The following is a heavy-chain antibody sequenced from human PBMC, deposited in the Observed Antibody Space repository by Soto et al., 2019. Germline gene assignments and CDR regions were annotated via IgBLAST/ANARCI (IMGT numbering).Heavy chain of an antibody. V-gene: IGHV1-69*12. CDR1: GGTFSSYA. CDR2: IVPIFGTA. CDR3: AGTGLAGYYYYGMDV. D-gene: IGHD4-17*01. J-gene: IGHJ6*02. Sequence: QVQLVQSGAEVKKPGSSVKVSCKASGGTFSSYAISWVRQAPGQGLEWMGGIVPIFGTANYAQKFQGRVKITADESTSTAYMELSSLRSEDTAVYYCAGTGLAGYYYYGMDVWGQGTTVTVSS.